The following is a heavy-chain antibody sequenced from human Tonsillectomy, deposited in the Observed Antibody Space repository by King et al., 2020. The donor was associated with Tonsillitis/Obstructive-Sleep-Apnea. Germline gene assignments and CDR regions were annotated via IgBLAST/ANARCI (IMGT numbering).Heavy chain of an antibody. Sequence: QLVQSGAEVKKPGASVKVSCKASGHTFTRYTMHWVRQAPGQRLEWMGWINTGNSNTKSSQKFQGRVTITRDTSASTAYMELSSLRSEDTAVYYCASCSSNSCYTGTDYWGQGTLVTVSS. CDR3: ASCSSNSCYTGTDY. V-gene: IGHV1-3*04. CDR2: INTGNSNT. J-gene: IGHJ4*02. CDR1: GHTFTRYT. D-gene: IGHD2-2*02.